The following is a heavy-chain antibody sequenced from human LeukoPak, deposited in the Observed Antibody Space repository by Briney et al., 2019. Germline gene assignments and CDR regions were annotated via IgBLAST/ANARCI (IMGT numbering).Heavy chain of an antibody. V-gene: IGHV3-30*02. J-gene: IGHJ4*02. D-gene: IGHD1-26*01. CDR2: ILYNGNDK. CDR3: AKVGGSYLTASQLDY. Sequence: PGGSLRLSCAASGFTFSNFGMYWVRQAPDKGLEWVAFILYNGNDKYYADSVKGRFTISRDNSKNTLYLQMNSLRAEDTAVYYCAKVGGSYLTASQLDYWGQGTLVTVSS. CDR1: GFTFSNFG.